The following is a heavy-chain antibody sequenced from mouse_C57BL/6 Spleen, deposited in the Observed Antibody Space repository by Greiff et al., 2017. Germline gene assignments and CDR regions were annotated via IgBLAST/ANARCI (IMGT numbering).Heavy chain of an antibody. Sequence: EVQGVESGGGLVQSGRSLRLSCATSGFTFSDFYMEWVRQAPGKGLEWIAASRNKANDYTTEYSASVKGRFIVSRDTSQSILYLQMNALRAEDTAIYYCAGYGYDGAMDYWGQGTSVTVSS. J-gene: IGHJ4*01. D-gene: IGHD2-2*01. CDR3: AGYGYDGAMDY. CDR2: SRNKANDYTT. CDR1: GFTFSDFY. V-gene: IGHV7-1*01.